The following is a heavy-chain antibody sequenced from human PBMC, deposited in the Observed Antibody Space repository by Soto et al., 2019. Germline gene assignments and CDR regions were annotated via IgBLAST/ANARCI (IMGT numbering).Heavy chain of an antibody. J-gene: IGHJ5*02. V-gene: IGHV4-39*02. CDR1: GGFISSSSYF. CDR2: IDYTGTT. CDR3: CRRAPEGFDP. Sequence: QLRLQESGPGLVKPSETLSLTCTISGGFISSSSYFWAWIRQSPGKGLEWIGSIDYTGTTYNNPSLKSRVTMSVDTSKNHFSLKVDSVTAAGTALYYWCRRAPEGFDPWGQGTLVTVSS.